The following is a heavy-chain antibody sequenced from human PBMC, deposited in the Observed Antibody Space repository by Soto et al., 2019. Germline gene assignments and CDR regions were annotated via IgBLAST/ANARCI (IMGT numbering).Heavy chain of an antibody. CDR1: GGSISSSGHY. CDR3: SSHYCSGGSCYYYGMDV. Sequence: SETLSLTCTVSGGSISSSGHYWGWVRQPPGKGLEWIGTIHFSGDAYYNPSLKSRVTISVDTSKSQFSLKLNSVTAADTALYYCSSHYCSGGSCYYYGMDVWGQGTTVTVSS. J-gene: IGHJ6*02. CDR2: IHFSGDA. D-gene: IGHD2-15*01. V-gene: IGHV4-39*01.